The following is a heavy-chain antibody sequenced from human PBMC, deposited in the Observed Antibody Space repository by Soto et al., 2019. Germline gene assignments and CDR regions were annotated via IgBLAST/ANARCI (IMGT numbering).Heavy chain of an antibody. J-gene: IGHJ4*02. V-gene: IGHV4-61*01. CDR2: IYYSGST. CDR3: AREVPEYPSFDY. Sequence: SETLSLTCTVSGGSVGSGSYYWSWIRQPPGKGLEWIGYIYYSGSTNYNPSLKSRVTISVDTSKNQFSLKLSSVTAADTAVYYCAREVPEYPSFDYWGQRTLVTVSS. CDR1: GGSVGSGSYY.